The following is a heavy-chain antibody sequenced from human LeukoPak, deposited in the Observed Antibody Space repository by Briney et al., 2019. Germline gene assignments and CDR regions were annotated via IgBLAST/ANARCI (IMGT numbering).Heavy chain of an antibody. Sequence: GGSLRLSCAASGCTFSSYSMNWVRQAPGKGLEWVSSISSSSSYIYYADSVKGRFTISRDNANNFLYLQMNSLRAEDTALYYCARAYKDRSLAGKKEFFQHWGQGTLVTVSS. V-gene: IGHV3-21*04. J-gene: IGHJ1*01. CDR3: ARAYKDRSLAGKKEFFQH. CDR2: ISSSSSYI. D-gene: IGHD6-19*01. CDR1: GCTFSSYS.